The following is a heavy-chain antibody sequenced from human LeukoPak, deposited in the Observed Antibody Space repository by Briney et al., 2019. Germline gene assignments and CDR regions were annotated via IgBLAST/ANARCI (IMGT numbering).Heavy chain of an antibody. CDR2: IYHSGST. Sequence: SETLSLTCTVSGYSISSGYYWGWIRQPPGKGLEWIGSIYHSGSTYYNPSLKSRVTISVDTSKNQFPLKLSSVTAADTAVYYCARGGSYSAYYYMDVWGKGTTVTVSS. J-gene: IGHJ6*03. CDR1: GYSISSGYY. V-gene: IGHV4-38-2*02. D-gene: IGHD1-26*01. CDR3: ARGGSYSAYYYMDV.